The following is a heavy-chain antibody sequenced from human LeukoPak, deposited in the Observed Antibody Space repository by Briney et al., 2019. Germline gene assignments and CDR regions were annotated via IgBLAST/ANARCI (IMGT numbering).Heavy chain of an antibody. CDR1: GGSISNYY. D-gene: IGHD3-10*01. CDR2: IYHTGNT. V-gene: IGHV4-59*12. Sequence: SETLSLTCTVSGGSISNYYWSWIRQPPGKGLECIGYIYHTGNTNYNPYLKSRLSMSIDPSKNPFSLKLNSVTAADTAVYYCARGTYGSGSYYVVDFDYWGRGTLVTVSS. CDR3: ARGTYGSGSYYVVDFDY. J-gene: IGHJ4*02.